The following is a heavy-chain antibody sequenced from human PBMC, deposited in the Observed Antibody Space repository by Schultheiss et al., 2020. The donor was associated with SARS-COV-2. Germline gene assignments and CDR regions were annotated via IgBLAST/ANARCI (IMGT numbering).Heavy chain of an antibody. CDR1: GYTFTSYG. CDR2: ISAYNGNT. D-gene: IGHD3-22*01. J-gene: IGHJ3*02. CDR3: ATTRRYYYDSSGPDAFDI. V-gene: IGHV1-18*04. Sequence: ASVKVSCKASGYTFTSYGISWVRQAPGQGLEWMGWISAYNGNTNYAQKLQGRVTMTTDTSTSTAYMELRSLRSDDTAVYYCATTRRYYYDSSGPDAFDIWGQGTMGTVSS.